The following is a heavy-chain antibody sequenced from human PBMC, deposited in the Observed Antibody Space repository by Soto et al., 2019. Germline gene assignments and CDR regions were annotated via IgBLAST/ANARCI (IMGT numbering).Heavy chain of an antibody. V-gene: IGHV3-30*18. J-gene: IGHJ4*02. CDR2: ISYDGSNK. CDR1: GLTFSSYG. CDR3: AKDNNPDIVLMGTDFDY. Sequence: QVQLVESGGGVVQPGRSLRLSCAASGLTFSSYGMHWVRQAPGKGLEWVAVISYDGSNKYYADSVKGRFTISRDNSKNTLYLQMNSLRAEDTAVYYCAKDNNPDIVLMGTDFDYWGQGTLVTVSS. D-gene: IGHD2-8*01.